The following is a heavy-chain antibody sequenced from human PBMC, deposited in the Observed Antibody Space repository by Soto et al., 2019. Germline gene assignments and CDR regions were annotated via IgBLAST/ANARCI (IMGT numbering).Heavy chain of an antibody. V-gene: IGHV4-34*01. CDR2: INHSGST. J-gene: IGHJ5*02. Sequence: PSETLSLTCAVYGGSFSGYYWSWIRQPPGKGLEWIGEINHSGSTNYNPSLKSRVTISVDTSKNQFSLKLSSVTGADTAVYYCARGGRYYDFWGHVKMDNWFDPWGKGTMVTVSS. D-gene: IGHD3-3*01. CDR1: GGSFSGYY. CDR3: ARGGRYYDFWGHVKMDNWFDP.